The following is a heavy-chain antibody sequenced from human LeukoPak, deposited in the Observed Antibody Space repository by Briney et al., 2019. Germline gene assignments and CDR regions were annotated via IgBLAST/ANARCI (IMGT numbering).Heavy chain of an antibody. Sequence: PGGSLRLSCAASGFTFSSYAMTWVRQAPGKGLEWVSGISGSGDNTYYADSVKGRFTISRDNSKNTLYLQMNSLRAEDTAVYYCARDQTTSSGYCDFDYWGQGTLVTVSS. CDR1: GFTFSSYA. CDR2: ISGSGDNT. J-gene: IGHJ4*02. V-gene: IGHV3-23*01. D-gene: IGHD3-22*01. CDR3: ARDQTTSSGYCDFDY.